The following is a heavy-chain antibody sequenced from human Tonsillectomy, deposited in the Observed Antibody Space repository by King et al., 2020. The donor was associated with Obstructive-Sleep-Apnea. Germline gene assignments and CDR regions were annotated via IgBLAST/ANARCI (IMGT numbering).Heavy chain of an antibody. CDR3: ARDINLDFFDY. D-gene: IGHD1-14*01. CDR2: IYYSGST. Sequence: QLQESGPGLVKPSETLSLTCTVSGGSIISSDYYWGWIRQPPGEGLEWIGSIYYSGSTYFNPSLRSRVTISVDTAKNQFSLKLTSVTAADTAVYYCARDINLDFFDYWGQGTLVTVSS. J-gene: IGHJ4*02. CDR1: GGSIISSDYY. V-gene: IGHV4-39*07.